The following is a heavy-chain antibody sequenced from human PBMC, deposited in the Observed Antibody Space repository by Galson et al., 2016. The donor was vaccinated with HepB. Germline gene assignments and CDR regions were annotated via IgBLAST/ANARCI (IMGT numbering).Heavy chain of an antibody. CDR3: ARGPFLYSSSWYYFDY. CDR2: INWNGGST. Sequence: SLRLSCAASGCTFSDYGLSWVRQVPGKGLEWVTGINWNGGSTDYADSVQGRFTISRDNAKNSLYLQMNSLRAEDTALYHCARGPFLYSSSWYYFDYWGPGTLVTVSS. D-gene: IGHD6-13*01. CDR1: GCTFSDYG. V-gene: IGHV3-20*01. J-gene: IGHJ4*02.